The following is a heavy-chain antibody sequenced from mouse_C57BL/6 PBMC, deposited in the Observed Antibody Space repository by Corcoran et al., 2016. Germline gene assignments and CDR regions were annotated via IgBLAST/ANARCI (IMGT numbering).Heavy chain of an antibody. CDR1: GYTFTDYY. Sequence: EVQLQQSGPVLVKPGASVKMSCKASGYTFTDYYMNWVKQSHGKSLEWIGVINPYNGGTSYNQKFKGKATLTVDKSSSTAYMELNSLTSEDSAGYYCARGVLRYPFDYWGQGITLTVSS. D-gene: IGHD1-1*01. CDR3: ARGVLRYPFDY. V-gene: IGHV1-19*01. J-gene: IGHJ2*01. CDR2: INPYNGGT.